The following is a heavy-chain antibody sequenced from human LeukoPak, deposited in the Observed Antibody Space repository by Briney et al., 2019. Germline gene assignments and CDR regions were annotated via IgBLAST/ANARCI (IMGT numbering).Heavy chain of an antibody. Sequence: ASVKVSRKASRGTFSSYAISWVRQAPGQGLEWMGGIIPIFGTANYAQKFQGRVTITADESTSTAYMELSSLRSEDTAVYYCARAGTTVTYYYYYYMDVWGKGTTVTVSS. CDR1: RGTFSSYA. CDR3: ARAGTTVTYYYYYYMDV. V-gene: IGHV1-69*01. CDR2: IIPIFGTA. D-gene: IGHD4-11*01. J-gene: IGHJ6*03.